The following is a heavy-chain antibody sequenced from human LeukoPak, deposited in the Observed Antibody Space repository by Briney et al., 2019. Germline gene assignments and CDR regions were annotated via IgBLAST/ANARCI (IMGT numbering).Heavy chain of an antibody. CDR1: GFTFSRYG. V-gene: IGHV3-33*01. CDR3: ARNREVGASFEYYFDY. CDR2: TWSDGNNK. J-gene: IGHJ4*02. Sequence: PGRSLRLSGAASGFTFSRYGMHCVRQAPGKGLEWVAVTWSDGNNKYYADSVKGRFTISGDNSKNTLFLQMNSLRAEDTAVYYCARNREVGASFEYYFDYWGQGTLVTVSS. D-gene: IGHD1-26*01.